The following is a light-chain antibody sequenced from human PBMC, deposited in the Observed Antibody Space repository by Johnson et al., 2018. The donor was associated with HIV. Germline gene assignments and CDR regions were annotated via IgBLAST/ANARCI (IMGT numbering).Light chain of an antibody. Sequence: QSVLTQPPSVSAAPGQKVTISCSGSSSNIGNNYVSWYQQLPGTAPKLLIYDNNKRPSEIPARFSGSKSGTSATLGITGLQTGDEADYYCGSWDSSLSAYVFGTGTRVTVL. V-gene: IGLV1-51*01. CDR1: SSNIGNNY. CDR3: GSWDSSLSAYV. J-gene: IGLJ1*01. CDR2: DNN.